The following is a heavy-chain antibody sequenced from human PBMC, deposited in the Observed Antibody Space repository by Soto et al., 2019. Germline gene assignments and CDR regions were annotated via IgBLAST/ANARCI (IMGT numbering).Heavy chain of an antibody. CDR2: ISAYNGNT. CDR1: GYTFTSYG. V-gene: IGHV1-18*01. J-gene: IGHJ6*03. Sequence: ASVKVSCKASGYTFTSYGISWVRQAPGQGLEWMGWISAYNGNTNYAQKLQGRVTMTTDTSTSTAYMELRSLRSDDTAVYYCARDMWAYYDFWSGYYYYYYYMDVWGKGTTVTVSS. D-gene: IGHD3-3*01. CDR3: ARDMWAYYDFWSGYYYYYYYMDV.